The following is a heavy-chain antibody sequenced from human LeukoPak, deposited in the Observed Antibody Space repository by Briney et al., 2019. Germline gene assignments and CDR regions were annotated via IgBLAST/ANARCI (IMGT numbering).Heavy chain of an antibody. Sequence: GGSLRLSCAASGFTFSSYAMSWVRQAPGKGLEWVSAISGSGGSTYYADSVKGRLTISRGNSKNTLYLQMNSLRAEDTAVYYCAKDSIAVAAYYFDYWGQGTLVTVSS. J-gene: IGHJ4*02. D-gene: IGHD6-19*01. CDR1: GFTFSSYA. CDR2: ISGSGGST. CDR3: AKDSIAVAAYYFDY. V-gene: IGHV3-23*01.